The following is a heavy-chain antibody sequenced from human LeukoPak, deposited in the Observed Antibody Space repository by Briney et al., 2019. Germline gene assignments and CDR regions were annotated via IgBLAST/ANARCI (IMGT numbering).Heavy chain of an antibody. CDR2: ISSSSYI. CDR3: ARLIAAAGGGY. J-gene: IGHJ4*02. Sequence: PGGSLRLSCAASGFTFSSYGMSWVRQAPGKGLEWVSSISSSSYIYYADSVKGRFTISRDNAKNSLYLQMNSLRAEDTAVYYCARLIAAAGGGYWGQGTLVTVSS. D-gene: IGHD6-13*01. V-gene: IGHV3-21*01. CDR1: GFTFSSYG.